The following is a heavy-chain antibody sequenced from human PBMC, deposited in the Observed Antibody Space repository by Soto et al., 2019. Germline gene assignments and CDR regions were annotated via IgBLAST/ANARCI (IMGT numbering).Heavy chain of an antibody. D-gene: IGHD3-22*01. J-gene: IGHJ4*02. CDR1: GGTFSSYA. V-gene: IGHV1-69*13. Sequence: SVKVSCKASGGTFSSYAISWVRQAPGQGLEWMGGIIPIFGTANYAQKFQGRVTITADESTSTAYMELSSLRSEDTAVYYCASKRDYYDSSGYSFSYFDYWGQGTLVTVSS. CDR3: ASKRDYYDSSGYSFSYFDY. CDR2: IIPIFGTA.